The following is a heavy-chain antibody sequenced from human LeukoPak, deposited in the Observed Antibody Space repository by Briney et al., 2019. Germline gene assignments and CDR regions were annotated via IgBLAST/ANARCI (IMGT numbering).Heavy chain of an antibody. V-gene: IGHV4-4*09. CDR3: ASLYGGYDFAVFEAFDI. J-gene: IGHJ3*02. CDR2: IQTSGST. Sequence: SETLSLTCTVSGGSISSYYWGWVRQPPGEGLEWIGNIQTSGSTNYNPSLKSRVTISLDKSKNQFSLTLRSVTAADTAVYYCASLYGGYDFAVFEAFDIWGQGTMVTVSS. CDR1: GGSISSYY. D-gene: IGHD5-12*01.